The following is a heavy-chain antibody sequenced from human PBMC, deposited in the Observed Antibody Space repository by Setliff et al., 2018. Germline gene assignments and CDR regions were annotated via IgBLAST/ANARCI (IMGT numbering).Heavy chain of an antibody. CDR3: ARTTGYRLEGDFDY. Sequence: LRLSCAASGFTFRNYYMTWIRQAPGKGLEWISYIHDSGNPTYYEDSGKGRFTVSRDNAKNSLYLQMTSLRAEDTAIYYCARTTGYRLEGDFDYWGQGTLVTVSS. D-gene: IGHD3-16*01. CDR1: GFTFRNYY. V-gene: IGHV3-11*01. J-gene: IGHJ4*02. CDR2: IHDSGNPT.